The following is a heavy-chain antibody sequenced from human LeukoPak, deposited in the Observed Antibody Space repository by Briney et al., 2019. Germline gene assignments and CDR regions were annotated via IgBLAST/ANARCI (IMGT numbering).Heavy chain of an antibody. V-gene: IGHV3-7*01. CDR3: ARVTYDSSGYYYFDY. CDR1: GFTFSSYW. J-gene: IGHJ4*02. D-gene: IGHD3-22*01. CDR2: IKQDGSEK. Sequence: GGSLRLSCAASGFTFSSYWMSWVRQAPGKGLEWVANIKQDGSEKYYVDSVKGRFTISRDNAKNSLYLQMNSLRAEDTAVYYCARVTYDSSGYYYFDYWGQGTLVTVSS.